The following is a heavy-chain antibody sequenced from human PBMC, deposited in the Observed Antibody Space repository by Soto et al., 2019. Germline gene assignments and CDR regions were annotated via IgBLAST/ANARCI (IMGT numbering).Heavy chain of an antibody. Sequence: SVKVSCKASGGTFSSYAISWVRQAPGQGLEWMGGIIPIFGSANYAQKFQGRVTITADESTSTAYMELSSLRSEDTAVYYCASSTYYDFWSGYSVHYYYYYGMDVWGQGTTVTVSS. CDR2: IIPIFGSA. CDR1: GGTFSSYA. CDR3: ASSTYYDFWSGYSVHYYYYYGMDV. J-gene: IGHJ6*02. D-gene: IGHD3-3*01. V-gene: IGHV1-69*13.